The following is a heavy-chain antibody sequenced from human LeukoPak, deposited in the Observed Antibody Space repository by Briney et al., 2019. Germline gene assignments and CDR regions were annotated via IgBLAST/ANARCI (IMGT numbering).Heavy chain of an antibody. D-gene: IGHD4-17*01. CDR2: IYYSGST. Sequence: SETLSLTCTVSGGSISSSSYYWGWIRQPPGRGLEWIGSIYYSGSTYYNPSLKSRVTISVDTSKNQFSLKLSSVTAADTAVYYCARDGDCSYGDDLCAFDIWGQGTMVTVSS. J-gene: IGHJ3*02. CDR1: GGSISSSSYY. CDR3: ARDGDCSYGDDLCAFDI. V-gene: IGHV4-39*07.